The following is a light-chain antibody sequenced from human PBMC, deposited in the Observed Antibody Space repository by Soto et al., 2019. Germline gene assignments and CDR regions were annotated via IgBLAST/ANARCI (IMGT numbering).Light chain of an antibody. J-gene: IGKJ1*01. CDR3: HQLNSYPRT. CDR2: AAS. Sequence: DIQLTQSPSFLSASIGDRVTITCRASQGIGSYLAWYQQKPGKAPKLLISAASSLQSGVPSRFSGSGSGTEFTLTISSLQPEDFATYFCHQLNSYPRTFGQGTKVDI. V-gene: IGKV1-9*01. CDR1: QGIGSY.